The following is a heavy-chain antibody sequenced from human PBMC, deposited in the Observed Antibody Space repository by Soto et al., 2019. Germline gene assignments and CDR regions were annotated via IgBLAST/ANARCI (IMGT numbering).Heavy chain of an antibody. D-gene: IGHD3-3*01. V-gene: IGHV6-1*01. J-gene: IGHJ6*02. CDR1: GDSVSSNSAA. CDR2: TYYRSKWYN. Sequence: PSQTLSLTCAISGDSVSSNSAAWNWIRQSPSRGLEWLGRTYYRSKWYNDYAVSVKSRITINPDTSKNQFSLQLNSVTPEDTAVYYCARVSRIFGVVSPYYYYGMDVWGQGTTVTVSS. CDR3: ARVSRIFGVVSPYYYYGMDV.